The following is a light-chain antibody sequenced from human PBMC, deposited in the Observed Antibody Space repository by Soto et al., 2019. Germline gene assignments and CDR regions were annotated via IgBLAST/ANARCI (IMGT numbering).Light chain of an antibody. CDR2: GAS. CDR3: QHYNNWPPWT. CDR1: QSISSN. Sequence: EIVMTQSPATLSVSPGERATLSCRASQSISSNLAWYQQKPGQAPRLLIYGASIRATGIPARFSGSGSGTEFTLTISSLQSEDFAVYYCQHYNNWPPWTFGQGTKVEI. J-gene: IGKJ1*01. V-gene: IGKV3-15*01.